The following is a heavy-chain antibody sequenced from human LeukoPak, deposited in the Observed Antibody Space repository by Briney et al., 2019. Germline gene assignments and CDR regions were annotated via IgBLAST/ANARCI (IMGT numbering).Heavy chain of an antibody. CDR3: ARRPLRDGYNR. CDR1: GGSFSGYY. Sequence: SETLSLTCAVYGGSFSGYYWSWIRQPPGKGLEWIGEINHSGSTNYNPSLKSRVTISVDTSKNQFSLKLSSVTAADTAVYYCARRPLRDGYNRWGQGTLVTVSS. V-gene: IGHV4-34*01. D-gene: IGHD5-24*01. CDR2: INHSGST. J-gene: IGHJ4*02.